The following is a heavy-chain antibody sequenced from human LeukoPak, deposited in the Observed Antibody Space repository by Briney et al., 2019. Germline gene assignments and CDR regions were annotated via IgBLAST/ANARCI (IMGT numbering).Heavy chain of an antibody. CDR3: ARRWKLSLDV. CDR2: IKEDGSVK. J-gene: IGHJ6*02. Sequence: GGSLRLSCAASGFTFSIYWMTWVRQAPGKGLEWVANIKEDGSVKYYVDSVKGRFTISGDNAKKSLYLQMNNLRGEDTAVYFCARRWKLSLDVWGQGTRVTVSS. D-gene: IGHD5-24*01. V-gene: IGHV3-7*01. CDR1: GFTFSIYW.